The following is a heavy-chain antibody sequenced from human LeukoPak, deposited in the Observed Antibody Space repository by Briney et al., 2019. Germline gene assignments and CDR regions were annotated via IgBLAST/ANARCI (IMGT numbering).Heavy chain of an antibody. CDR3: ARGRRAAAATLFDY. V-gene: IGHV4-59*01. CDR2: IYYSGST. CDR1: GGSISSYY. J-gene: IGHJ4*02. D-gene: IGHD6-13*01. Sequence: SETLSLTCTVSGGSISSYYWSWIRQPPGKGLEWIGYIYYSGSTNYNPSLKSRVTISVDTSKNQFSLKLSSVTAADTAVYYCARGRRAAAATLFDYWGQGTLVTVSS.